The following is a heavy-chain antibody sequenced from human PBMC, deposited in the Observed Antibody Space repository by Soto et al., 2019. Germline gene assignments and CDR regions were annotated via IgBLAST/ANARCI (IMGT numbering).Heavy chain of an antibody. D-gene: IGHD2-21*02. CDR2: MYNTRST. CDR1: GGSISGYY. V-gene: IGHV4-59*01. J-gene: IGHJ6*02. CDR3: ARDLCGYCGTGCYPLDV. Sequence: QVQLQESGPGLVKPSETLSLTCTVSGGSISGYYWSWIRQPPGKGLEWLGYMYNTRSTVYNPSFKCRVTISLYSSNNQFSRSLNSVTAAYTAIYYCARDLCGYCGTGCYPLDVWGQGTTVTVS.